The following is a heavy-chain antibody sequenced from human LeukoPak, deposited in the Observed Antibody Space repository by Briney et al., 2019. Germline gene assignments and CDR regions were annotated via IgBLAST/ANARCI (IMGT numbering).Heavy chain of an antibody. CDR3: ASEKNGGFDY. CDR1: GGSISSSNW. CDR2: IYHSGST. D-gene: IGHD1-1*01. Sequence: SETLSLTCAVSGGSISSSNWWTWVRQPPGKGLEWIGEIYHSGSTNYNPFLKSRVTISVDKSKNQFSLKLSSVAAADTAVYYCASEKNGGFDYWGQGTLVTVSS. V-gene: IGHV4-4*02. J-gene: IGHJ4*02.